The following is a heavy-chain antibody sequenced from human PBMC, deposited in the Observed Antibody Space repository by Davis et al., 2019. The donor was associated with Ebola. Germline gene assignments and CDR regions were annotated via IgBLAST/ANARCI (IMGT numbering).Heavy chain of an antibody. CDR1: GSTFSSYW. CDR2: IKQDGSEK. J-gene: IGHJ6*02. Sequence: GSLRLSCAASGSTFSSYWMSWVRQAPGKGLEWVANIKQDGSEKYYVDSVKGRFTISRDNAKNSLYLQMNSLRAEDTAVYYCATRYSGNFWDLYYYYGMDVWGQGTTVTVSS. D-gene: IGHD1-26*01. V-gene: IGHV3-7*03. CDR3: ATRYSGNFWDLYYYYGMDV.